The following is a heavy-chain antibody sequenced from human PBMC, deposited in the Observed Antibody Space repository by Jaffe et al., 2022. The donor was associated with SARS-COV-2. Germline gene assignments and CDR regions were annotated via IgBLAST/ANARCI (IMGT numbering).Heavy chain of an antibody. CDR2: IKSKTDGGTT. CDR1: GFTFSNAW. CDR3: TTQDTAMVFEWNRVYGMDV. D-gene: IGHD5-18*01. J-gene: IGHJ6*02. V-gene: IGHV3-15*01. Sequence: EVQLVESGGGLVKPGGSLRLSCAASGFTFSNAWMSWVRQAPGKGLEWVGRIKSKTDGGTTDYAAPVKGRFTISRDDSKNTLYLQMNSLKTEDTAVYYCTTQDTAMVFEWNRVYGMDVWGQGTTVTVSS.